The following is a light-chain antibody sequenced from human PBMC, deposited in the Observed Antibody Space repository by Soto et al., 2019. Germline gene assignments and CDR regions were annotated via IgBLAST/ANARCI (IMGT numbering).Light chain of an antibody. CDR2: DVS. Sequence: QSVLTQPASVSGSPGQSITISCTGTSSDVGGYNYVSWYQQHPGKAPKLMIYDVSNRPSGVSNRFSGSKSGNTASLTISGLQAEDEADYYCSSYTSSSTLPLYLFGTGTKVTVL. CDR1: SSDVGGYNY. V-gene: IGLV2-14*01. CDR3: SSYTSSSTLPLYL. J-gene: IGLJ1*01.